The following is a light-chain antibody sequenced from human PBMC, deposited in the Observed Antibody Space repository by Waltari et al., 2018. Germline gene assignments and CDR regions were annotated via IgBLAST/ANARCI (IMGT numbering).Light chain of an antibody. CDR1: NVGSKS. CDR2: DDS. J-gene: IGLJ2*01. Sequence: SYVLTQPPSASVATGKTARITCGGNNVGSKSVHWYQQKPGQAPLLVVYDDSARPSGIPDRFSASNSGNTATLTISRVENGDEADYYCQVWDTSSDRVVFGGGTKLTVL. V-gene: IGLV3-21*03. CDR3: QVWDTSSDRVV.